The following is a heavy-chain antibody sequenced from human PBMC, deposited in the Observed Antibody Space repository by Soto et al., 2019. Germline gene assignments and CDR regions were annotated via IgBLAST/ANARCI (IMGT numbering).Heavy chain of an antibody. CDR1: GYTFSYYN. V-gene: IGHV1-3*01. CDR2: IHADNGNA. CDR3: ARELDYWYFDI. D-gene: IGHD1-1*01. J-gene: IGHJ2*01. Sequence: QVQIVQSGAEVKKPGASVKLSCKGSGYTFSYYNVHWVRQAPGQRLEWMGWIHADNGNAKYSQNFQGRVTITRDPSGNTAYMELSTLISEDTAVYYCARELDYWYFDIWGRGTLVTVSS.